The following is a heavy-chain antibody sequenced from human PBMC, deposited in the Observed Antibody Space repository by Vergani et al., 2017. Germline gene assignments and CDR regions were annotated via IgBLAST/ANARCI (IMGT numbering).Heavy chain of an antibody. CDR3: ARDYLPEFGETSSGWFDP. D-gene: IGHD3-10*01. J-gene: IGHJ5*02. CDR1: GGTFSSYA. Sequence: QVQLVQSGAEVKKPGSSVKVSCKASGGTFSSYAISWVRQAPGQGLEWMGGIIPIFGTANYAQKFQGRVTITADKSTSTAYMGLSSLRSEDTAVYYCARDYLPEFGETSSGWFDPWGQGTLVTVSS. CDR2: IIPIFGTA. V-gene: IGHV1-69*06.